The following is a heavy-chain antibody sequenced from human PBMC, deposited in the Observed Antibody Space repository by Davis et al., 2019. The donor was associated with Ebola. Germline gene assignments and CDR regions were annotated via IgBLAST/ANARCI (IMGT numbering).Heavy chain of an antibody. CDR2: INPNSGGT. J-gene: IGHJ6*02. V-gene: IGHV1-2*04. CDR1: GYTFTSYY. Sequence: AASVKVSCKASGYTFTSYYMHWVRQAPGQGLEWMGWINPNSGGTNYAQKFQGWVTMTRDTSISTAYMELSRLRSDDTAVYYCARAGNDYIWGSYRSHYGMDVWGQGTTVTVSS. D-gene: IGHD3-16*02. CDR3: ARAGNDYIWGSYRSHYGMDV.